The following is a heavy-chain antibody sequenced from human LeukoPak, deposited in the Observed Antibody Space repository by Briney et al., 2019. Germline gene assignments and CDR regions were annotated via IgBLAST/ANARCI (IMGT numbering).Heavy chain of an antibody. D-gene: IGHD6-13*01. CDR2: ISSNGGST. V-gene: IGHV3-64D*06. CDR1: GFTFSSYP. Sequence: GGSLRLSCAASGFTFSSYPMHWVRQAPGKGLQYVSGISSNGGSTYYPDSVKARFSISRDNSKNTLFLQMSSLRAEDTAVYYCVKRGSSWSFDYWGQGTLVTVSS. J-gene: IGHJ4*02. CDR3: VKRGSSWSFDY.